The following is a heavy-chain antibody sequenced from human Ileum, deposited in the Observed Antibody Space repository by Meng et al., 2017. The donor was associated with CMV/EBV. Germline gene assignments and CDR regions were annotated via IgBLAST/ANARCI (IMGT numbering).Heavy chain of an antibody. V-gene: IGHV3-23*01. J-gene: IGHJ4*02. CDR1: NEA. Sequence: NEAMDWVSQEAGKRLEEVEGRSGGGDRTVNAGSAKGRFNITRDNSKNTLFLQMESVRGEDTAVYYCVKEPTGGDYDSWRGYYFDFWGQGTLVTVSS. CDR2: RSGGGDRT. CDR3: VKEPTGGDYDSWRGYYFDF. D-gene: IGHD3-3*01.